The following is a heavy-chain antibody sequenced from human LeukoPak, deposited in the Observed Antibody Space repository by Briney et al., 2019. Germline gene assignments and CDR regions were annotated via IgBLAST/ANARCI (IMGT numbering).Heavy chain of an antibody. CDR1: GFTFGDYY. D-gene: IGHD2-15*01. J-gene: IGHJ5*02. V-gene: IGHV3-11*01. Sequence: GGSLRLSCAASGFTFGDYYMSWIRQAPGKGLEWVSYISSSGSTIYYADSVKGRFTISRDNAKNSLYLQMNSLRAEDTAVYYCARMEGYCSGGSCYVHWFDPWGQGTLVTVSS. CDR2: ISSSGSTI. CDR3: ARMEGYCSGGSCYVHWFDP.